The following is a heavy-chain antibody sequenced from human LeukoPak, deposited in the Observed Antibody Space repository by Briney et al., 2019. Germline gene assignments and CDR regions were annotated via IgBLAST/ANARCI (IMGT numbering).Heavy chain of an antibody. Sequence: SETLPLTCTVSGGSISSGGYYWSWIRQHPGKGLEWIGYIYYSGSTYYNPSLKSRVTISVDTSKNQFSLKLSSVTAADTAVYYCARDSSGYYSPFGVWGQGTTVTVSS. V-gene: IGHV4-31*03. D-gene: IGHD3-22*01. CDR3: ARDSSGYYSPFGV. J-gene: IGHJ6*02. CDR1: GGSISSGGYY. CDR2: IYYSGST.